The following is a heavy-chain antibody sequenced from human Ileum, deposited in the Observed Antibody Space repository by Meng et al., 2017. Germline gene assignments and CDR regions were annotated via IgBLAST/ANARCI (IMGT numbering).Heavy chain of an antibody. J-gene: IGHJ6*02. D-gene: IGHD3-10*01. V-gene: IGHV3-74*01. CDR1: GFTFRSYW. Sequence: GESLKISCVASGFTFRSYWMHWVRQAPGKGLEWVSRLNADGDSTSYADSGKGRFTISRDNAGNTLYLQMNSLRAEDTAVYYCARGNGYGMDVWGQGTTVTVSS. CDR3: ARGNGYGMDV. CDR2: LNADGDST.